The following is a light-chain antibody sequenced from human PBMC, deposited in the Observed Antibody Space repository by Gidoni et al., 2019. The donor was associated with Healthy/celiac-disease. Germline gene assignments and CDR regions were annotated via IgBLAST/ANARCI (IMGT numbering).Light chain of an antibody. CDR1: QSVSSY. Sequence: EIVLTQSPATLSLSPGERATLSCRASQSVSSYLAWYQQKPGKAPRLLIYDASNRATGSPARFSGSGSGTDFTLTISSLEPEDFAVYYCQQRSNWPPMYTFGQGTKLEIK. CDR2: DAS. CDR3: QQRSNWPPMYT. V-gene: IGKV3-11*01. J-gene: IGKJ2*01.